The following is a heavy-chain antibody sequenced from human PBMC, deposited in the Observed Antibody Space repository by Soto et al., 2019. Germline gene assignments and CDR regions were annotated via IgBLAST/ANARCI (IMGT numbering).Heavy chain of an antibody. CDR2: ISGSGGST. CDR1: GFTFSSYA. J-gene: IGHJ3*02. CDR3: PEAVVASYDAFII. Sequence: PGGSLRLSCAASGFTFSSYAMSWVRQAPGKGLEWVSAISGSGGSTYYADSVKGRFTISRDNSKNTLYLQMNSLRAEDAAVYDCPEAVVASYDAFIIWGQGTMVTVS. D-gene: IGHD5-12*01. V-gene: IGHV3-23*01.